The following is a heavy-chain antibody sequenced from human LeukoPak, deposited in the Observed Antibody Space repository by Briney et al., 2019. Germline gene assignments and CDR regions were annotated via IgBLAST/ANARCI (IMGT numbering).Heavy chain of an antibody. D-gene: IGHD6-19*01. V-gene: IGHV1-3*01. CDR1: GYTFTSYA. CDR2: INAGNGNT. J-gene: IGHJ4*02. Sequence: ASVKVSCKASGYTFTSYAMHWVRQAPGQRLEWMGWINAGNGNTKYSQKFQGRVTITRDTSASTAYMELSSLRSEDTAVYYCARDRSSGWYAARTYYFDYWGQGTLVTVSS. CDR3: ARDRSSGWYAARTYYFDY.